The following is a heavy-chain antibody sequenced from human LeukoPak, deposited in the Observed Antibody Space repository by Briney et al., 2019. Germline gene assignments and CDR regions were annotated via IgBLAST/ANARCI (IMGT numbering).Heavy chain of an antibody. CDR3: ARGPGSCCSCSSCPFDT. J-gene: IGHJ4*02. D-gene: IGHD2-15*01. CDR1: GYTFTGYY. CDR2: INPNSGGT. V-gene: IGHV1-2*02. Sequence: ASVKVSCKASGYTFTGYYMHWVRQAPGQGLEWMGWINPNSGGTNYAQKFQGRVTMTRDTSISTAYMELSRLRSDDTAVYYCARGPGSCCSCSSCPFDTWGQGTLVTVSS.